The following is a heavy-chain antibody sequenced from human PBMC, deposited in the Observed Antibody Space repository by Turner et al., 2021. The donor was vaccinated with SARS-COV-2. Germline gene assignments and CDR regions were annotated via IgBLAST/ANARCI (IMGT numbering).Heavy chain of an antibody. CDR2: INPNSGGT. V-gene: IGHV1-2*02. J-gene: IGHJ6*02. D-gene: IGHD5-18*01. CDR3: ARSRYTYGSYYYYGMDV. Sequence: QVQLVQSGAEVKKPGASVKVSCKASGYTFTGYYMHWVRQATGQGLEWMGGINPNSGGTNYAQKFQGRVTMTWDTSISTAYMELSRLRSDDTAVYYCARSRYTYGSYYYYGMDVWGQGTTVTVS. CDR1: GYTFTGYY.